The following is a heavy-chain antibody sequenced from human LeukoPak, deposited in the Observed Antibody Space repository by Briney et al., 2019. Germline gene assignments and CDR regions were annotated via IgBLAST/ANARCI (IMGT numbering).Heavy chain of an antibody. Sequence: ASVKVSCKASGYTFTGYYMHWVRQAPGQGLEWMGWINPNSGGTNYAQKCQGRVTMTRGTSISTAYMELSRLRSDDTAVYYCARGSGIAAPGAWGQGTLVTVSS. CDR2: INPNSGGT. J-gene: IGHJ5*02. CDR3: ARGSGIAAPGA. CDR1: GYTFTGYY. V-gene: IGHV1-2*02. D-gene: IGHD6-13*01.